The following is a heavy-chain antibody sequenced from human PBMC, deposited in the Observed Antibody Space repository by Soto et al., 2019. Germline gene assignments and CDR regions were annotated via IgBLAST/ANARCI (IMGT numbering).Heavy chain of an antibody. J-gene: IGHJ4*02. V-gene: IGHV1-69*01. Sequence: QVQLVQSGAEVKKPGSSVKVSCKASGGTFSSYSINWVRQAPGQGLEWMGEIIPIFGTANYAQKFQGRVTMTADEATSTASLEVSSLRSEYTAVYYCARDGGRHSGGIDYWGQGTLVTVSS. CDR2: IIPIFGTA. D-gene: IGHD1-26*01. CDR3: ARDGGRHSGGIDY. CDR1: GGTFSSYS.